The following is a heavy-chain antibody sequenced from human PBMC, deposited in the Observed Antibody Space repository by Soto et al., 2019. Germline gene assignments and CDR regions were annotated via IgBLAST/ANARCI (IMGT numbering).Heavy chain of an antibody. D-gene: IGHD6-19*01. CDR1: GFTFSSYS. Sequence: GSLRLSCAASGFTFSSYSMNWVRQAPGKGLEWVSYISSSSSTIYYADSVKGRFTISRDNAKNSLYLQMNSLRDEDTAVYYCTREGRYLGAVASRSFDYWGQGTLVTVSS. CDR3: TREGRYLGAVASRSFDY. J-gene: IGHJ4*02. CDR2: ISSSSSTI. V-gene: IGHV3-48*02.